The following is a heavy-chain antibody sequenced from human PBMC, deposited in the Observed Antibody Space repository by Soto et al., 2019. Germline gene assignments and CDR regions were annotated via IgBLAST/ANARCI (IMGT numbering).Heavy chain of an antibody. CDR2: IKSKTDGKTT. V-gene: IGHV3-15*01. CDR1: GFTFSNAW. CDR3: TLHIVVVTSVHNYFNH. D-gene: IGHD2-21*02. Sequence: EVQLVDSGGGMVKPGGSLTLSCAASGFTFSNAWMSWVRQAPGKGLEWVGRIKSKTDGKTTDYAAPVKGRFTISRDDSKNTMYLQMNSLQIEDTAVYYCTLHIVVVTSVHNYFNHWGQGTLVTVSS. J-gene: IGHJ4*02.